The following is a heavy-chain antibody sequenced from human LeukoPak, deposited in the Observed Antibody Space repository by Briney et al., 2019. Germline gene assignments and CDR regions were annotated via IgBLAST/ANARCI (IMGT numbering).Heavy chain of an antibody. CDR1: GFTFSNAW. CDR3: TSADYSSGRYYFDY. D-gene: IGHD6-19*01. Sequence: PGGSLRLSCAASGFTFSNAWMSWVRQAPGKGLEWVGRIKSKTDGGTTDYAAPVKGRFTISRDVSKTTLYLQMNSLKTEDSAVYYCTSADYSSGRYYFDYWGQGTLVTVSS. J-gene: IGHJ4*02. CDR2: IKSKTDGGTT. V-gene: IGHV3-15*01.